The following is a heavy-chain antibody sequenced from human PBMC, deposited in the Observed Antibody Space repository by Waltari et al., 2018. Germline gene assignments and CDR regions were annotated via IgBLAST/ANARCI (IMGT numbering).Heavy chain of an antibody. J-gene: IGHJ5*02. V-gene: IGHV4-39*01. CDR2: IDYSGST. CDR3: ARNWKKSGYRFAP. D-gene: IGHD5-12*01. CDR1: GGSRTRGSLY. Sequence: QLQLQDSGPGLAMPSETLSLTCSAAGGSRTRGSLYWGWFRQSQGKGLDCIGSIDYSGSTDYNSNLTSAVTISEQTYKNQFSLKLSSVPATDTGVYYCARNWKKSGYRFAPWGQGTLVTVSS.